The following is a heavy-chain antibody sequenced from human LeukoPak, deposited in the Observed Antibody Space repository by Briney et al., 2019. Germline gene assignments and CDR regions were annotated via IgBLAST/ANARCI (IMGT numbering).Heavy chain of an antibody. V-gene: IGHV4-59*01. CDR2: IYYSGST. CDR3: ARDVVAAAVWFDP. J-gene: IGHJ5*02. Sequence: SETLSLTCTVAGGSISRYYWSWMRQPPGKGLEWIGYIYYSGSTNYNPSLKSRVTISVDTSKNQFSLKLSSVTAADTAVYYCARDVVAAAVWFDPWGQGTLVTVSS. CDR1: GGSISRYY. D-gene: IGHD6-13*01.